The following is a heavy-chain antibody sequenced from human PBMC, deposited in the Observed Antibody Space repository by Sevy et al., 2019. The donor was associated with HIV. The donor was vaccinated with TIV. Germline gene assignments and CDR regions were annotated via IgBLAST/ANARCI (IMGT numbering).Heavy chain of an antibody. J-gene: IGHJ6*02. CDR2: IRYDGSNK. CDR1: GFTLSSYG. Sequence: GGSLRLSCAASGFTLSSYGMHWVRQAPGKGLEWEAVIRYDGSNKYYADSVKRRFTISRDNSKNTLYLQMNSLRAEDTAVYYCARDRLGITISAEWGGGMDVWGQGTTVTVSS. D-gene: IGHD3-3*01. V-gene: IGHV3-33*01. CDR3: ARDRLGITISAEWGGGMDV.